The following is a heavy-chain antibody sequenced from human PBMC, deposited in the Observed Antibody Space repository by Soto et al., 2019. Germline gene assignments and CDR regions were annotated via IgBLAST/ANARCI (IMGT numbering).Heavy chain of an antibody. V-gene: IGHV4-34*01. CDR2: INHSGST. Sequence: SETLSLTCAFYGGSFSGYYWSWIRQPPGKGLEWIGEINHSGSTNYNPSLKSRVTISVDTSKNQFSLKLSSVTAADTAVYYCARVQGRYSSGWLNYWGQGTLVT. CDR1: GGSFSGYY. D-gene: IGHD6-19*01. J-gene: IGHJ4*02. CDR3: ARVQGRYSSGWLNY.